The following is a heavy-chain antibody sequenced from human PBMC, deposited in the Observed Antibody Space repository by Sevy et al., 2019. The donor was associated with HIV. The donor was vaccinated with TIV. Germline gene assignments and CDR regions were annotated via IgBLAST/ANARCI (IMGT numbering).Heavy chain of an antibody. J-gene: IGHJ4*02. CDR2: TSGSSNYI. D-gene: IGHD1-26*01. V-gene: IGHV3-21*06. CDR1: EFTFSSYN. Sequence: GGSLRLSCAASEFTFSSYNMNWVRQAPGKGLEWVSSTSGSSNYIYYAESVKGRFRISRDNVKDTLYLQMNSLRADDTAVYYCARGPPDGSYDYFDYWGQGTLVTVSS. CDR3: ARGPPDGSYDYFDY.